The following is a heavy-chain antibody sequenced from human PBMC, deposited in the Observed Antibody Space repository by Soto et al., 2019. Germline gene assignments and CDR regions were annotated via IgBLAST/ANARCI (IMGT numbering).Heavy chain of an antibody. D-gene: IGHD2-15*01. CDR1: GFSFNEAW. CDR2: IKTSAGGGAT. V-gene: IGHV3-15*07. J-gene: IGHJ6*01. Sequence: EVQLVESAGGLVKPGGSLRLSCVAYGFSFNEAWMNWVRQAPGEGLEWVGRIKTSAGGGATDYAAPVQGRYTISRDDSKNALYRHMNSLRTEDAAIYYCTTGSVEGIWGQGTTVTVSS. CDR3: TTGSVEGI.